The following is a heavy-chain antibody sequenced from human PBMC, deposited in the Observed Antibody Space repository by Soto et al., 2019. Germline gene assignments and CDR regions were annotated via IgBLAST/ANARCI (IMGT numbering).Heavy chain of an antibody. J-gene: IGHJ5*02. CDR1: GYTFTSYY. CDR2: INPSGGST. D-gene: IGHD5-18*01. V-gene: IGHV1-46*01. CDR3: VRDQFDNFGYHWFDR. Sequence: ASVKVSCKASGYTFTSYYMHWVRQAPGQGLEWMGIINPSGGSTSYAQKFQGRVTMTRDTSTSTVYMELNSLRVDDTATYYCVRDQFDNFGYHWFDRWGQGTLVTAPQ.